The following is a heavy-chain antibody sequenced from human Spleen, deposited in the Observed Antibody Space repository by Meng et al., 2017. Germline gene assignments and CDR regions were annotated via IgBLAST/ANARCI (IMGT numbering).Heavy chain of an antibody. CDR2: ISWNSGSI. J-gene: IGHJ4*02. Sequence: GGSLRLSCAASGFTFDDYAMHWVRQAPGKGLEWVSGISWNSGSIGYADSVKGRFTISRDNAKNSLYLQMNSLRAEDMALYYCAKGASYDSSGYFDYWGQGTLVTVSS. CDR3: AKGASYDSSGYFDY. CDR1: GFTFDDYA. V-gene: IGHV3-9*03. D-gene: IGHD3-22*01.